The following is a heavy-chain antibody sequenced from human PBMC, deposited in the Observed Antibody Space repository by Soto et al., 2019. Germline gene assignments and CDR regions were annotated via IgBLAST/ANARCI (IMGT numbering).Heavy chain of an antibody. CDR1: GFMFSSYW. V-gene: IGHV3-7*05. CDR2: IKQDGSEK. CDR3: ARVPTYYYDSRGYPRDWYFDL. Sequence: GSLRLSCAASGFMFSSYWMSWVRQAPGKGLEWVANIKQDGSEKHYVDFVKGRFTISRDNAKNSLSLQMKSLRAEDTAVYYCARVPTYYYDSRGYPRDWYFDLWGRGTLVTVSS. J-gene: IGHJ2*01. D-gene: IGHD3-22*01.